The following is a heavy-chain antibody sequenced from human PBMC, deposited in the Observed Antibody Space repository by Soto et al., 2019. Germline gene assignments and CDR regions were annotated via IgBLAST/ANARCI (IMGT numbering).Heavy chain of an antibody. Sequence: GGSLRPSCAASRFTFSNYGMHWVRQTPGKGLEWVAVISYDGSNKYYADSVKGRFTISRDNSKNTLYLQMNSLRAEDTAVYYCVKGGYHYFDYWGQGT. CDR1: RFTFSNYG. J-gene: IGHJ4*02. CDR3: VKGGYHYFDY. D-gene: IGHD5-12*01. V-gene: IGHV3-30*18. CDR2: ISYDGSNK.